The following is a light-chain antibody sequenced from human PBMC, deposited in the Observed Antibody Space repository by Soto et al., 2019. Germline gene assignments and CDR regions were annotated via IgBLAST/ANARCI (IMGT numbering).Light chain of an antibody. CDR1: QYISTY. CDR2: DAS. CDR3: QQRSNWPIT. J-gene: IGKJ5*01. V-gene: IGKV3-11*01. Sequence: EIVLTQSPATLSLSPGERATLSCRASQYISTYLAWYQQRPGQAPRLLIYDASNRATGIPARFSGSGSGTDFTLTISSLEPEYFAVYYCQQRSNWPITFGQGTRLEIK.